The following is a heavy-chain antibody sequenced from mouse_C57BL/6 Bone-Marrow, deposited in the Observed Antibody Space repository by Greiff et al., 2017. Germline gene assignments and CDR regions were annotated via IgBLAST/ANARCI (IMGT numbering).Heavy chain of an antibody. CDR3: AREYCYPNEDY. Sequence: EVQLQQSGPVLVKPGASVKMSCKASGYTFTDYDMNWVKQSHGKSLEWIGVIKPYNGGTSYNQKFKGKATLTVDKSSSTAYMELNSLTSEDSAVYYCAREYCYPNEDYWGQGTTLTVSS. J-gene: IGHJ2*01. V-gene: IGHV1-19*01. CDR2: IKPYNGGT. CDR1: GYTFTDYD. D-gene: IGHD5-2*01.